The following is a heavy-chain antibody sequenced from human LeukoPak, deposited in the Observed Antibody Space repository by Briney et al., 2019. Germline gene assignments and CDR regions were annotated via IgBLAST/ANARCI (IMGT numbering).Heavy chain of an antibody. Sequence: SETLSLTCTVSGGSISSSSYYWGWIRQPPGKGLEWIGSIYYSGSTYYNPSLKSRVTISVDTSKNQFSLMLSSVTAADTAVYYCASRSGYYIPDAFDYWGKGTLVTVSS. J-gene: IGHJ4*02. CDR2: IYYSGST. V-gene: IGHV4-39*07. CDR3: ASRSGYYIPDAFDY. D-gene: IGHD3-22*01. CDR1: GGSISSSSYY.